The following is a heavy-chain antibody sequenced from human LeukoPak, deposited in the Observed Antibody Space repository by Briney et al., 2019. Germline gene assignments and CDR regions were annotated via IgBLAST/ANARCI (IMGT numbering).Heavy chain of an antibody. J-gene: IGHJ4*02. Sequence: SETLSLTCAVYGGSFSGYYWSWIRQPPGKGLEWIGEINHSESTNYNPSLKSRVTISVDTSKNQFSLKLSSVTAADTAVYYCARGRYDFWSGYYNFYFDYWGQGTLVTVSS. D-gene: IGHD3-3*01. CDR3: ARGRYDFWSGYYNFYFDY. V-gene: IGHV4-34*01. CDR2: INHSEST. CDR1: GGSFSGYY.